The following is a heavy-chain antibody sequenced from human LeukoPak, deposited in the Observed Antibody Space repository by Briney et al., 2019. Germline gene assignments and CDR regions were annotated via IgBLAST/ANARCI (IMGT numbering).Heavy chain of an antibody. CDR3: ARDVGKVYCSSNSCWGSWFDP. Sequence: ASVKVSCKASGYSFTDYYIHWVRQVPGQGLEWMGWISPNSGGTNYAQKLQGRVTMTRDTSVTTAYMELSRLTSDDTAVYYCARDVGKVYCSSNSCWGSWFDPWGQGTLVTVSS. V-gene: IGHV1-2*02. CDR2: ISPNSGGT. J-gene: IGHJ5*02. CDR1: GYSFTDYY. D-gene: IGHD2-2*01.